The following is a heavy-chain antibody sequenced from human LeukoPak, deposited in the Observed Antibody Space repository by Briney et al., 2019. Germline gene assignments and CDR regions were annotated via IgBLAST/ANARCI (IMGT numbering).Heavy chain of an antibody. CDR1: GGTFSSYA. Sequence: AVKVSCKASGGTFSSYAISWVRQAPGQGLEWMGGIIPIVGTAKYAQKFQGRVTITADESTSTAYMELSSLRSEDTAVYYCARGRTTVVTAWDAFDIWGQGTMVTVSS. J-gene: IGHJ3*02. D-gene: IGHD4-23*01. CDR3: ARGRTTVVTAWDAFDI. V-gene: IGHV1-69*13. CDR2: IIPIVGTA.